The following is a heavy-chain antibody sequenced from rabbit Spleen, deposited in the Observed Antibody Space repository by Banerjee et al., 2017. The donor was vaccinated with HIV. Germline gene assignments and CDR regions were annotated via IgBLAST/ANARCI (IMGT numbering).Heavy chain of an antibody. CDR3: ARDTGSSFSSYGMDL. Sequence: QEQLVESGGGLVQPGGSLKLSCKASGFDFSSYGVSWVRQAPGKGLEWIACIESGSSGFTYLASWAKGRHTISKTSSTTVTLQMTSLTAADTATYFCARDTGSSFSSYGMDLWGQETLVPVS. J-gene: IGHJ6*01. V-gene: IGHV1S45*01. CDR2: IESGSSGFT. D-gene: IGHD8-1*01. CDR1: GFDFSSYG.